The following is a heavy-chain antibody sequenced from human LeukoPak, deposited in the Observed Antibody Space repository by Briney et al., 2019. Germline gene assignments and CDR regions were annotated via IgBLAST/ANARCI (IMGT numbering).Heavy chain of an antibody. J-gene: IGHJ4*02. CDR2: ISGSGDST. D-gene: IGHD5-24*01. CDR3: AREGEMATSTPGY. V-gene: IGHV3-23*01. CDR1: GFTFSNYA. Sequence: PGGSLRLSCAASGFTFSNYAMRWVRQAPGKGLEWVSGISGSGDSTSYADSVKGRFTISRDNSKNTLYLQMNSLRAEDTAVYYCAREGEMATSTPGYWGQGTLVTVSS.